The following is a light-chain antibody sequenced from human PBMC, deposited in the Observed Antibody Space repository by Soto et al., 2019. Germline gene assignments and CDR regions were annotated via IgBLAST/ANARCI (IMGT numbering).Light chain of an antibody. Sequence: QSVLTQPPSASGAPGQRVSISCSGTRSNIGVNAVSWYQQFPGTAPQLLIFSNNQRPSGVPDRFSDSKSGTSASLAISGLPSEDEADYYCAVWDDHLNGPLFGGGTKLTVL. V-gene: IGLV1-44*01. CDR2: SNN. CDR3: AVWDDHLNGPL. CDR1: RSNIGVNA. J-gene: IGLJ3*02.